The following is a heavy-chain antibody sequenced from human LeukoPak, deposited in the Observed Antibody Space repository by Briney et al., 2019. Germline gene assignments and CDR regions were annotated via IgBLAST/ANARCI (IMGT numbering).Heavy chain of an antibody. Sequence: GGSLRLSCEASEFTFSSYEMNWVRQAPGKGLEWVSYISSSGSTIYYADSVKGRFTISRDNAKNSLYLQMTSLSAADTAVYYCAREAEYYYDSSGYYPAPFDYWGQGTLVTVSS. J-gene: IGHJ4*02. CDR3: AREAEYYYDSSGYYPAPFDY. V-gene: IGHV3-48*03. D-gene: IGHD3-22*01. CDR2: ISSSGSTI. CDR1: EFTFSSYE.